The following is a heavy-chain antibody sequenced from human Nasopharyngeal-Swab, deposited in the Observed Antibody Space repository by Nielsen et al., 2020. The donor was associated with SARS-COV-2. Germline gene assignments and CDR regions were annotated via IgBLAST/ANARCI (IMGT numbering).Heavy chain of an antibody. CDR2: ISYDGSNK. CDR3: ARSLGGYDYFDY. J-gene: IGHJ4*02. V-gene: IGHV3-30-3*01. Sequence: IRQPPGKGLEWVAVISYDGSNKYYADSVKGRFTISRDNSKNTLYLQMNSLRAEDTAVYYCARSLGGYDYFDYWGQGTLVTVSS. D-gene: IGHD5-12*01.